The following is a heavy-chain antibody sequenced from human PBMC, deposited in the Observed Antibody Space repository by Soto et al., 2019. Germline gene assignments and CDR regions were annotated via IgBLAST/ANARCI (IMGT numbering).Heavy chain of an antibody. D-gene: IGHD2-15*01. CDR1: GGSISSGGYS. CDR3: ARDCGGGSCYFAFDI. V-gene: IGHV4-30-2*01. CDR2: IYHSGST. Sequence: PSETLSLTCAVSGGSISSGGYSWSWIRQPPGKGLEWIGYIYHSGSTYYNPSLKSRVTISVDRSKNQFSLKLSSVTAADTAVYYCARDCGGGSCYFAFDIWGQGTMVTVSS. J-gene: IGHJ3*02.